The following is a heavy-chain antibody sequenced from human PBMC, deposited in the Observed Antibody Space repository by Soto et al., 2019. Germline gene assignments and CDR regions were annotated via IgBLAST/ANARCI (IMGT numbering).Heavy chain of an antibody. Sequence: PSETLSLTCAVSGGSISRSSYYWGWIRQPPGKGLEWIGSIYYSGSTYYNPSLKSRLTISVDTSKNQFSLKLSSVTATDTAVYYCARHDPNSGYETPYYYAMDVWGQGTTVTVSS. J-gene: IGHJ6*02. CDR2: IYYSGST. D-gene: IGHD5-12*01. V-gene: IGHV4-39*01. CDR3: ARHDPNSGYETPYYYAMDV. CDR1: GGSISRSSYY.